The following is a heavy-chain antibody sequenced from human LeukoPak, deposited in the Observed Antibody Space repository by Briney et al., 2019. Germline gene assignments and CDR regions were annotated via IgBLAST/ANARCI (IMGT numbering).Heavy chain of an antibody. Sequence: PGGSLRLSCAASGFTFSSYSMNWVRQAPGKGLEWVSSISSSSSYIYYADPVKGRFTISRDNAKNSLYLQMNSLRAEDTAVYYCARVMRWAALYYFDYWGQGTLVTVSS. CDR2: ISSSSSYI. CDR1: GFTFSSYS. V-gene: IGHV3-21*01. CDR3: ARVMRWAALYYFDY. D-gene: IGHD6-6*01. J-gene: IGHJ4*02.